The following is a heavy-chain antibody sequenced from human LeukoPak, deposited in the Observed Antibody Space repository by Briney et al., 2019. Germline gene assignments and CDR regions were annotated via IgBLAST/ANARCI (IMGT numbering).Heavy chain of an antibody. CDR3: ARTYYDSSGYSADFDY. J-gene: IGHJ4*02. D-gene: IGHD3-22*01. CDR1: GGSFSGYY. CDR2: INHSGST. Sequence: SETLSLTCAVYGGSFSGYYWSWIRQPPGKGLEWIGEINHSGSTNYNPSLKSRVTTSVDTSKNQFSLKLSSVTAADTAVYYCARTYYDSSGYSADFDYWGQGTLVTVSS. V-gene: IGHV4-34*01.